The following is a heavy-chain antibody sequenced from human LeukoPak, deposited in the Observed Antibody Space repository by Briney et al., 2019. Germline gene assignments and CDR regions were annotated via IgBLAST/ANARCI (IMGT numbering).Heavy chain of an antibody. CDR1: GGSISSSSYY. CDR3: ARLGLTNWFDP. CDR2: IYYSGST. J-gene: IGHJ5*02. Sequence: SETLSLTCTVSGGSISSSSYYWGWIRQPPGKGLEWIGSIYYSGSTYYNPSLKSRVTISVDTSKNQFPLKLSSVTAADTAVYYCARLGLTNWFDPWGQGTLVTVSS. D-gene: IGHD4/OR15-4a*01. V-gene: IGHV4-39*01.